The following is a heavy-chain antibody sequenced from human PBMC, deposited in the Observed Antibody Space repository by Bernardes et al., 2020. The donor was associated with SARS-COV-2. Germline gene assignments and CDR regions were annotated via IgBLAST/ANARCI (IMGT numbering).Heavy chain of an antibody. CDR2: IRSKAYGGTT. J-gene: IGHJ6*02. Sequence: GGSLRLSCTASGFTFGDYAMSWVRQAPGKGLEWVGFIRSKAYGGTTEYAASVKGRFTISRDDSKSIAYLQMNSLKTEDTAVYYCTRDGPHGAPTTVREYYYYYYGMDVWGQGTTVTVSS. V-gene: IGHV3-49*04. CDR3: TRDGPHGAPTTVREYYYYYYGMDV. CDR1: GFTFGDYA. D-gene: IGHD4-17*01.